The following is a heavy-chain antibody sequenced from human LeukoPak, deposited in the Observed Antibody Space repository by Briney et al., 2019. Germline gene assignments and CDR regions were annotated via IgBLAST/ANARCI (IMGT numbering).Heavy chain of an antibody. V-gene: IGHV4-31*03. CDR1: GGSISSGGYY. CDR3: ARGLLATVVRGQSWFDP. Sequence: KASQTLSLTCTVSGGSISSGGYYWSWIRQHPGKGLEWIGYIYYSRSTYYNPSLKSRVTISVDTSKNQFSLKLSSVTAADTAVYYCARGLLATVVRGQSWFDPWGQGTLVTVSS. CDR2: IYYSRST. D-gene: IGHD3-10*01. J-gene: IGHJ5*02.